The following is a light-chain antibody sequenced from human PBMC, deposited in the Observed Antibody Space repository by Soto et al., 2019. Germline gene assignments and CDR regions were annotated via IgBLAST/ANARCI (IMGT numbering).Light chain of an antibody. CDR1: SSDVGDYEH. Sequence: QSALTQPPSVSGSPGQSVTISCTVTSSDVGDYEHVSWYQLAPGTAPKLLISDVINRPSGVPDRFSGSKSGNTASLTISGLQADDEANYYCSSYTSSNTPYVFGTWTKVTVL. J-gene: IGLJ1*01. CDR3: SSYTSSNTPYV. CDR2: DVI. V-gene: IGLV2-18*02.